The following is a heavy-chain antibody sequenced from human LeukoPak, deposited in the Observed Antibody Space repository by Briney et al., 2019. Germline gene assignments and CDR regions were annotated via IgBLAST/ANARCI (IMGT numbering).Heavy chain of an antibody. CDR2: IYHSGST. D-gene: IGHD3-22*01. CDR1: GYSISSGYY. Sequence: PSETLSLTCTVSGYSISSGYYWGWIRQPPGKGLEWIGSIYHSGSTYYNPSLKSRVTISVDTSKNQFSLKLSSVTAADTAVYYCARGGDSNYFDYWGQGTLVTVSS. J-gene: IGHJ4*02. V-gene: IGHV4-38-2*02. CDR3: ARGGDSNYFDY.